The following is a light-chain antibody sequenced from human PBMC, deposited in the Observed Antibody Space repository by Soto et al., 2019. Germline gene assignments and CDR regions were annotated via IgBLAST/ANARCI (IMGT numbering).Light chain of an antibody. V-gene: IGKV1-5*03. CDR1: QSIDNW. J-gene: IGKJ1*01. CDR3: QQFRT. Sequence: DIPMTQSPSTLSASVGDRVTITCRASQSIDNWLAWYQQKPGKAPKLLIYKTSSLESGVPSRFSGTGSGTEFTLTISSLQPDDFATYYCQQFRTFGQGTKVEIK. CDR2: KTS.